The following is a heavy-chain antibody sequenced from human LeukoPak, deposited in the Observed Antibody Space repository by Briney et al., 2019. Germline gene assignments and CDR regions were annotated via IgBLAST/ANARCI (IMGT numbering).Heavy chain of an antibody. V-gene: IGHV3-30-3*01. CDR2: ISYDGSNK. D-gene: IGHD3-16*01. CDR3: ARESAVWGSFDY. CDR1: GITFSSYA. Sequence: GGSLRLSCAASGITFSSYAMHWVRQAPGKGLEWVAVISYDGSNKYYADSVKGRFTISRDNSKNTLYLQMNSLRAEDTAVYYCARESAVWGSFDYWGQGTLVTVSS. J-gene: IGHJ4*02.